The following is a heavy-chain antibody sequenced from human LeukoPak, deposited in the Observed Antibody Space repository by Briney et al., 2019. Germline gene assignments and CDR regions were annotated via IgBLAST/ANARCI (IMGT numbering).Heavy chain of an antibody. CDR2: IYYSGST. Sequence: SETLSLTCTVSGGSISSYYWSWIRQPPGKGLEWIGYIYYSGSTNYNPSLKSRVTISVDTSENQFSLKLNSVTAADTAVYYCARDCFWGGVTPSWFDPWGQGTLVTVSS. D-gene: IGHD3-16*01. V-gene: IGHV4-59*12. CDR1: GGSISSYY. J-gene: IGHJ5*02. CDR3: ARDCFWGGVTPSWFDP.